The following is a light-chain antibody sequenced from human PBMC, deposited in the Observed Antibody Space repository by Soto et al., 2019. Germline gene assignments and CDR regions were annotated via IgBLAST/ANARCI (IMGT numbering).Light chain of an antibody. CDR1: QSVSNNY. CDR2: GAS. V-gene: IGKV3-20*01. CDR3: QQYGSSSLT. Sequence: EIVLTQSPCTLSLSPGERATLSCRASQSVSNNYLAWYQQKPGQAPRLLIYGASNRATGIPERFRGRGSGTDFTLTISGLEPEDFAVYYCQQYGSSSLTFGQGTRLEIK. J-gene: IGKJ5*01.